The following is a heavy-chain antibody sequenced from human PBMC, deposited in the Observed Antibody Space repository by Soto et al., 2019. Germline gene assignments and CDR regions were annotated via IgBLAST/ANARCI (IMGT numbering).Heavy chain of an antibody. J-gene: IGHJ5*02. CDR2: INPNSGCT. Sequence: QVQLVQSGAEVKKPGASVKVSCKASGCTFTGYYMHWVRQAPGQGLECMGWINPNSGCTNYAQKFQGRVTMTRDTSSSTAYMELSRLSSDDTAVYYCARGGSELQTWFAPWGQRTLVTVSS. CDR3: ARGGSELQTWFAP. V-gene: IGHV1-2*02. CDR1: GCTFTGYY. D-gene: IGHD1-26*01.